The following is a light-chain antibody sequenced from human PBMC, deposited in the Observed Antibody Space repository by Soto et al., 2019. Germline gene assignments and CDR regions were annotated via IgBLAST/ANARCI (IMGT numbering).Light chain of an antibody. CDR2: GAS. CDR1: QSVASN. V-gene: IGKV3-15*01. J-gene: IGKJ3*01. CDR3: QQYNKWPVFT. Sequence: IVMTQSPATLSVSPGERATLSCRASQSVASNLAWYQQRLGQAPRILVYGASTRATGIPARFSGSGSGTEFTLTISSVQSEDFAVYYYQQYNKWPVFTFGPGTRVDIK.